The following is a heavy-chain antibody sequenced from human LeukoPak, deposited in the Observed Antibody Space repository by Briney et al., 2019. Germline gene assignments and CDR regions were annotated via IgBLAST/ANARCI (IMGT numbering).Heavy chain of an antibody. CDR3: ATDLPVVLSGYSYYAYEI. Sequence: SVKVSCKASGGTFSSYAISWVRQAPGQGLEWMGGIIPIFGTPNYAQKFQGRATITTDESTSTAYMELSSLRSEDTAVYYCATDLPVVLSGYSYYAYEIWGQGTMVTVSS. CDR1: GGTFSSYA. J-gene: IGHJ3*02. D-gene: IGHD5-24*01. CDR2: IIPIFGTP. V-gene: IGHV1-69*05.